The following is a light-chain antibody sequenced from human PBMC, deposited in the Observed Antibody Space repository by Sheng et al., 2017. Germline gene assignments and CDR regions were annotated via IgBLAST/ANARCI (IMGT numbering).Light chain of an antibody. J-gene: IGLJ1*01. V-gene: IGLV2-14*01. CDR2: DVS. Sequence: QSALTQPASVSGSPGQSITISCTGTSSDVGGYNYVSWYQQHPGKAPKLMIYDVSNRPSGVSNRFSGSKSGNTASLTISGLQAEDEADYYCSSYTSSSIXVFGTGTKVTV. CDR3: SSYTSSSIXV. CDR1: SSDVGGYNY.